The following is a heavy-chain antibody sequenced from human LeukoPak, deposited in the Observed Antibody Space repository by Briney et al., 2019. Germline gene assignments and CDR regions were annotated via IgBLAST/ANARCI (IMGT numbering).Heavy chain of an antibody. CDR3: GMSGDRVPLQDDVFDV. CDR2: IYPGDSGP. CDR1: GYSFTSYC. J-gene: IGHJ3*01. V-gene: IGHV5-51*01. D-gene: IGHD1-26*01. Sequence: KGGESLKISCKVSGYSFTSYCIGWVRQMPGKGLEWMGTIYPGDSGPTYSPSFQGQVTISVDKSINTAYLQWSSLQASDTAMYYCGMSGDRVPLQDDVFDVWGQGTMVTVST.